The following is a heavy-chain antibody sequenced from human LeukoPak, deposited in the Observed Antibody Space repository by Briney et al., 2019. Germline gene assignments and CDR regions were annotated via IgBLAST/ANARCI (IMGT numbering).Heavy chain of an antibody. CDR3: AREYAYYDSSGSYVAFDI. CDR2: MNPNSGNT. V-gene: IGHV1-8*01. Sequence: ASVKVSCKASGYTFTSYDINWVRQATGQGLEWMGWMNPNSGNTGYAQKFQGRVTMTRNTSISTAYMELSSLRSEDTAVYYCAREYAYYDSSGSYVAFDIWGQGTMVTVSS. D-gene: IGHD3-22*01. J-gene: IGHJ3*02. CDR1: GYTFTSYD.